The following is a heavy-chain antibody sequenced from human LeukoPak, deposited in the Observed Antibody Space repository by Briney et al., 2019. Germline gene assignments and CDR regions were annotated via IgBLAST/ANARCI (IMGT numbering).Heavy chain of an antibody. Sequence: SETLSLTCTVSGGSVSSSGYYWGWIRQPPGKGLEWIGSVYYTGGSTYYNTSLKSRATISVDTSENQFSLRLTSVTAADTAVYYCVRPMYNRNDGFDYWGQGTLVTVSS. CDR3: VRPMYNRNDGFDY. J-gene: IGHJ4*02. D-gene: IGHD1-1*01. V-gene: IGHV4-39*01. CDR2: VYYTGGST. CDR1: GGSVSSSGYY.